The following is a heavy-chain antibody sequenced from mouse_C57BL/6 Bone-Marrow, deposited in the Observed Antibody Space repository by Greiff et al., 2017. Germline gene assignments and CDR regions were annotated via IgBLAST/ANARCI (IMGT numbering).Heavy chain of an antibody. D-gene: IGHD2-5*01. CDR1: GYTFTSYW. Sequence: QVQLQQPGAELVRPGTSVKLSCKASGYTFTSYWMHWVKQRPGQGLEWIGVIDPSDSYPNYNQKFKGKATLPVDTSSSTAYIQLSSMTSEDSAVYYCARGYYSNPFAYWGQGTLVTVSA. J-gene: IGHJ3*01. CDR3: ARGYYSNPFAY. CDR2: IDPSDSYP. V-gene: IGHV1-59*01.